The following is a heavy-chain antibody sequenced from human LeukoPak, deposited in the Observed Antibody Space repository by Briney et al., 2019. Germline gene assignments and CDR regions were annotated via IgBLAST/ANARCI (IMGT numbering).Heavy chain of an antibody. CDR3: ASFQGSSSPFDY. J-gene: IGHJ4*02. D-gene: IGHD6-13*01. CDR1: GGTFSSYA. CDR2: IIPIFGTA. V-gene: IGHV1-69*05. Sequence: SVKVSCKASGGTFSSYAISWVRQAPGQGLEWMGRIIPIFGTANYAQKFQGRVTITTDVSTSTAYMELSSLRSEDTAVYYCASFQGSSSPFDYWGQGTLVTVSS.